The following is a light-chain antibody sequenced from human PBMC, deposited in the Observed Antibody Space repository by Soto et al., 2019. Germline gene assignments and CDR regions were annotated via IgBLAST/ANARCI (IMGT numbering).Light chain of an antibody. CDR1: QSLLHSNGYNY. CDR3: MQALQSPRT. CDR2: LRS. Sequence: DIVMTQSPLSLPVTPGEPASISCRSSQSLLHSNGYNYLDWYLQRPGQSPQLLIYLRSNRASGVPDRFSGSGSGTDFTLRITRVEAEDVGVYYFMQALQSPRTFGQGTKVEIK. J-gene: IGKJ1*01. V-gene: IGKV2-28*01.